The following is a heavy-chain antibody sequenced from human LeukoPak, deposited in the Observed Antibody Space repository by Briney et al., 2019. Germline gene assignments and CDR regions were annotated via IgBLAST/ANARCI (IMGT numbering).Heavy chain of an antibody. J-gene: IGHJ4*02. CDR3: ARHYDWNPFDN. V-gene: IGHV4-39*01. D-gene: IGHD1-1*01. Sequence: SETLSLTCSVSGGSISASNYYWGWIRQPPGKGLEWIGSIFYSGSTYYNPSLKSRVTISADTSKDQFSLKLTSVTAADTAVYYCARHYDWNPFDNWGQGALVTVSS. CDR2: IFYSGST. CDR1: GGSISASNYY.